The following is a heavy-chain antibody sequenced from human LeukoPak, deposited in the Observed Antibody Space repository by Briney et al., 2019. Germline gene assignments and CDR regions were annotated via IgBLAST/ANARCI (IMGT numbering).Heavy chain of an antibody. Sequence: PGGSLSLSCAASGVTFSNYNMNWVRQTPGKGLEWVSSITRDSISTFYAYSMKGRFTFSKTNTKNSLSLQRTILSAEDTAVYYCARDPYNGYYGDDYYYYMDDWGKGTMVTISS. CDR2: ITRDSIST. CDR1: GVTFSNYN. D-gene: IGHD4-17*01. CDR3: ARDPYNGYYGDDYYYYMDD. J-gene: IGHJ6*03. V-gene: IGHV3-21*01.